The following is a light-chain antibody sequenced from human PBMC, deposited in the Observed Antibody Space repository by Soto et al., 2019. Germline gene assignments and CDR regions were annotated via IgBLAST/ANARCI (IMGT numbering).Light chain of an antibody. Sequence: QSALTQPASVSGSPGQSITISCTGTSRDLGSYNYVSWYQHHPGKAPKLVIYDVSNRPSGVSNRFSGSKSGYTASLTISGLQAEDEADYYCISYTTSTTWVFGTGTKLTVL. CDR2: DVS. J-gene: IGLJ1*01. CDR1: SRDLGSYNY. CDR3: ISYTTSTTWV. V-gene: IGLV2-14*03.